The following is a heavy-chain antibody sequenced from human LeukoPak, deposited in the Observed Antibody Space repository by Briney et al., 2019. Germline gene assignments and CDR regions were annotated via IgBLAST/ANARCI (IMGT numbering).Heavy chain of an antibody. CDR3: AKYMSATNFFDF. J-gene: IGHJ4*02. V-gene: IGHV3-21*04. CDR1: GFTFSSYS. D-gene: IGHD6-25*01. CDR2: ISSSGNYI. Sequence: PGGSLRLSCAASGFTFSSYSLSWVRQAPGKGLEWVSSISSSGNYIYYADSVKGRFTISRDNSKNTLNLQMSSLRAEDTAIYYCAKYMSATNFFDFWGQGTLVTVSS.